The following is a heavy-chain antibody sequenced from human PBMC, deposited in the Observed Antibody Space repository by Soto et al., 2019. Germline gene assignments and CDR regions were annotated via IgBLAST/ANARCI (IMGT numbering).Heavy chain of an antibody. J-gene: IGHJ4*02. Sequence: SSETLSLTCAVYGGSFSGYYWGWFRQPPGKGLEWIGEVKHSGNINYNPSLKSRVTISVDTSKNHFSLRMSSVTAADTAVYYCARESDSGSYYFDYWGRGTLVTVSS. CDR1: GGSFSGYY. CDR3: ARESDSGSYYFDY. D-gene: IGHD3-10*01. CDR2: VKHSGNI. V-gene: IGHV4-34*01.